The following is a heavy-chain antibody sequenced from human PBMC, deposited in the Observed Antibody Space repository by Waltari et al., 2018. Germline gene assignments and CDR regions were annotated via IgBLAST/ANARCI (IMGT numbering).Heavy chain of an antibody. J-gene: IGHJ6*02. D-gene: IGHD6-19*01. V-gene: IGHV4-38-2*01. CDR2: IYLSGST. Sequence: QVQLQESGPGLVKPSETLSLTCAVSGYSISSGYYWGWIRQPPGKGLEWIGSIYLSGSTYYSPSRKSRITISVDPSKNQFSLKLSSVTAADTAVYYCASLPEMAGSYYYYGMDVWGQGTTVTVSS. CDR3: ASLPEMAGSYYYYGMDV. CDR1: GYSISSGYY.